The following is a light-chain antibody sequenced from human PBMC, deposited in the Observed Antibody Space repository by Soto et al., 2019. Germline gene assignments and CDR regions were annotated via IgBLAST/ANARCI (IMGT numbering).Light chain of an antibody. V-gene: IGKV3-20*01. J-gene: IGKJ1*01. CDR2: GAS. CDR3: QQYGRSWWT. CDR1: QSVSSSY. Sequence: EIVLPQSPGTLSLSPGERATLSCRTSQSVSSSYLAWYQQKPGQAPRLLIYGASSRATGIPDRFSGSGSGTVFTLTISRLEPEDFAVYYCQQYGRSWWTFGQGTKVEIK.